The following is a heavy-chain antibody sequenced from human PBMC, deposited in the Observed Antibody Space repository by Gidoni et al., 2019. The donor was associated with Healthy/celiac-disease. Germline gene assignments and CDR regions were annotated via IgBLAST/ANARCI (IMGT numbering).Heavy chain of an antibody. CDR2: ISYDGSNK. V-gene: IGHV3-30-3*01. CDR3: ARNRDIVVVPAGSLYYYGMDV. CDR1: GFPFSSYA. D-gene: IGHD2-2*01. J-gene: IGHJ6*02. Sequence: QVQLVESGGGVVQPGRSLRLSCAASGFPFSSYAMHWVRQAPGKGLEWVAVISYDGSNKYYADSVKGRFTISRDNSKNTLYLQMNSLRAEDTAVYYCARNRDIVVVPAGSLYYYGMDVWGQGTTVTVSS.